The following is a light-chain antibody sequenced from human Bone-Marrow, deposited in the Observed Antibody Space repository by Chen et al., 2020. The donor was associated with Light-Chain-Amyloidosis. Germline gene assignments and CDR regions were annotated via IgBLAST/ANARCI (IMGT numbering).Light chain of an antibody. CDR3: SSYTITNTLV. J-gene: IGLJ1*01. CDR2: EVT. Sequence: QSALTQPASGSGSPGQSITISCTGPSSDVGGDNHVSWYQQHPDKAPKLMIYEVTNRPSWVPDRFSGSKSDNTASLTISGLQTEDEADYFCSSYTITNTLVFGSGTRVTVL. CDR1: SSDVGGDNH. V-gene: IGLV2-14*01.